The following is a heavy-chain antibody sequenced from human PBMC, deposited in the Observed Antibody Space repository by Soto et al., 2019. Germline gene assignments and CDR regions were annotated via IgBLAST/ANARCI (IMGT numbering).Heavy chain of an antibody. J-gene: IGHJ4*02. CDR2: IYYSGST. Sequence: QVQLQESGPGLVKPSQTLSLTCTVSGGSISSGDYYWSWIRQPPGKGLEWIGYIYYSGSTYYNPSLKCPVTAAVETSMNQFSLKLRSVTAADTAVYYCASRGTSTYCSGGSCYARGFVYWGQGTLVTVSS. CDR3: ASRGTSTYCSGGSCYARGFVY. V-gene: IGHV4-30-4*01. D-gene: IGHD2-15*01. CDR1: GGSISSGDYY.